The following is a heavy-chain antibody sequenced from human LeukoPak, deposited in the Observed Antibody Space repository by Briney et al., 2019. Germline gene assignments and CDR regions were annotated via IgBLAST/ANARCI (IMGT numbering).Heavy chain of an antibody. CDR2: INPTGTGT. CDR1: GYTFTGYY. V-gene: IGHV1-46*01. CDR3: ARDRQYYDILNGYPYFDY. J-gene: IGHJ4*02. Sequence: ASVKVSCKASGYTFTGYYMHWVRQAPGQGLEWIGLINPTGTGTLYAQKFQGRVTMTRDMSTSTDYMELSSLRSEDAAVYYCARDRQYYDILNGYPYFDYWGQGTLVTVSS. D-gene: IGHD3-9*01.